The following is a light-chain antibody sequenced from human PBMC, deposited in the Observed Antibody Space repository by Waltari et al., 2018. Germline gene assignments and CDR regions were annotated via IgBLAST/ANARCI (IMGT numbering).Light chain of an antibody. J-gene: IGKJ3*01. CDR1: QSFSSS. CDR3: QQYYSYPFT. Sequence: DIHMTQSPSSLSASVGDTVTITCRASQSFSSSLAWYQQKPGKAPKLLIYSASSLQSGVPSRFSGSKSGTDFTLIISSLQPEDIASYYCQQYYSYPFTFGPGTKLDIK. CDR2: SAS. V-gene: IGKV1-27*01.